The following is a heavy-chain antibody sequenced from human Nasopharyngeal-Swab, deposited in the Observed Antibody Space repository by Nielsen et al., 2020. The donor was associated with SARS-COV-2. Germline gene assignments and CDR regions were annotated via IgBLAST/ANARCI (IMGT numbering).Heavy chain of an antibody. CDR3: ARDTTWDGWFGEFFGY. J-gene: IGHJ4*02. CDR2: IRSKAYGGTT. Sequence: GGSLRLSCTASGFTFGDYAMSWFRQAPGKGLEWVGFIRSKAYGGTTEYAASVKGRFTISRDDSKSIAYLQMNSLRAEDTAVYYCARDTTWDGWFGEFFGYWGQGTLVTVSS. D-gene: IGHD3-10*01. V-gene: IGHV3-49*03. CDR1: GFTFGDYA.